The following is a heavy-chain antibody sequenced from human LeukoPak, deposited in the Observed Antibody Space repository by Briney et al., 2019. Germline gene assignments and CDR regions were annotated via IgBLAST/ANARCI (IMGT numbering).Heavy chain of an antibody. V-gene: IGHV4-30-2*01. D-gene: IGHD2-2*01. J-gene: IGHJ4*02. CDR1: GGSISSGGYS. Sequence: SETLSLTCAVSGGSISSGGYSWSWIRQPPGKGLEWIGYIYHSGSTYYNPSLKSRVTISVDRSKNQFSLKLSSVTAADTAVYYCAREYCSSTSCYYFDYWGQGTLVTVSS. CDR3: AREYCSSTSCYYFDY. CDR2: IYHSGST.